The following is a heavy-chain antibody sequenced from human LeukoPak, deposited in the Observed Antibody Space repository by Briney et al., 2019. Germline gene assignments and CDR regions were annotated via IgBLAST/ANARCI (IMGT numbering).Heavy chain of an antibody. CDR2: IYYTGST. CDR3: ARVFFRDILTGYLNY. Sequence: SETLSLTCTVSGDSISSPFCYWAWIRQPPGKGLQWIGTIYYTGSTYSNPSLKSRVTISDETSNSQFFLRLASVTAADTAVYYCARVFFRDILTGYLNYWGQGTLVTVSS. CDR1: GDSISSPFCY. D-gene: IGHD3-9*01. J-gene: IGHJ4*02. V-gene: IGHV4-39*07.